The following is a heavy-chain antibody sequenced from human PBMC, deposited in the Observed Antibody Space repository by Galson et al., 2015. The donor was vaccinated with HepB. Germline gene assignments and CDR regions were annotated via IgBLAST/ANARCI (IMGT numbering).Heavy chain of an antibody. CDR2: ISGSGSRT. D-gene: IGHD2-2*01. CDR1: GFTFSRYA. Sequence: SLRLSCAASGFTFSRYAMSWVRQAPGKGPEWVSAISGSGSRTYYADSVKDRFSISRDNSKNTLYLQMNSLRAEDTAVYYCAKDGPGYCSSTSCYDYYYGMDVWGQGTTVTVSS. CDR3: AKDGPGYCSSTSCYDYYYGMDV. V-gene: IGHV3-23*01. J-gene: IGHJ6*02.